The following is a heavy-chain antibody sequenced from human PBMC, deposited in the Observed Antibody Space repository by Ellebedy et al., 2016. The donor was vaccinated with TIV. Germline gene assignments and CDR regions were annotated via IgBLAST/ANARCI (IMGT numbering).Heavy chain of an antibody. CDR1: GFTFSSYW. CDR3: VTDGSYGDYRSPTHAFEF. D-gene: IGHD4-17*01. Sequence: GESLKISCAAPGFTFSSYWMSWVRQAPGKGLEWVANINQDGSEKYYVDSVKGRFTLSRDNAKNSLYLQMNGLGADDTAVYYCVTDGSYGDYRSPTHAFEFWGQGTMVTVSS. V-gene: IGHV3-7*03. J-gene: IGHJ3*01. CDR2: INQDGSEK.